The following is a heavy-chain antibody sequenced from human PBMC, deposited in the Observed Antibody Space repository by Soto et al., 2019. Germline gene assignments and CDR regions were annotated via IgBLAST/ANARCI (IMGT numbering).Heavy chain of an antibody. CDR1: GFSFNDHY. J-gene: IGHJ6*02. Sequence: PGGSLRLSCAASGFSFNDHYMDWVRQAPGKGLEWVGRTRNKANSYSTDYAASVKGRFTISRDDSKDSLYLQMNSLKTEDTAVYYCVRRVMIITQNNGLDVWGQGTTVTVPS. D-gene: IGHD3-9*01. CDR2: TRNKANSYST. V-gene: IGHV3-72*01. CDR3: VRRVMIITQNNGLDV.